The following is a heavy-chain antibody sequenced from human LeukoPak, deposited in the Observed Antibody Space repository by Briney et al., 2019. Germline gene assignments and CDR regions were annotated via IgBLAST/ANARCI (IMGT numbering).Heavy chain of an antibody. Sequence: GGSLRLSCAASGFTFSSYAMDWVRQAPGKGLEWVSAISGSGGSTYYADSVKGRFTISRDNSKNTLSLQMNSLRAEDTAVYYCAKGSYYDSSGSFYFDYWGQGTLVTVSS. V-gene: IGHV3-23*01. CDR2: ISGSGGST. CDR3: AKGSYYDSSGSFYFDY. CDR1: GFTFSSYA. J-gene: IGHJ4*02. D-gene: IGHD3-22*01.